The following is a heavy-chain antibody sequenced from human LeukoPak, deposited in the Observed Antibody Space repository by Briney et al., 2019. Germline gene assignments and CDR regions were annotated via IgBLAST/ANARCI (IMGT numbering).Heavy chain of an antibody. Sequence: PGGSLRLSCAASGFTFSSYAMHWVRQAPDKGLEWVAVISHDGSTENYADSVKGRITISRDNPKNTLYLQLNSQRPEDTAVYHCARDSSGSYTVDYWGQGTLVTVSS. CDR3: ARDSSGSYTVDY. D-gene: IGHD1-26*01. V-gene: IGHV3-30-3*01. J-gene: IGHJ4*02. CDR2: ISHDGSTE. CDR1: GFTFSSYA.